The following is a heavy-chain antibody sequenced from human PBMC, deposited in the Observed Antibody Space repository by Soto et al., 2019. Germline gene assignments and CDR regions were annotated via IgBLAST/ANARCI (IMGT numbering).Heavy chain of an antibody. V-gene: IGHV4-39*01. CDR3: ARLMITFGGVVDY. Sequence: SETLSLTCTVSGGSISSSGYYWGWIRQPPGKGLEWIASIYYSGSTYYNPSLKSRVTVSGDTSKNQFSLKLSSVTAADTAVYYCARLMITFGGVVDYWGQGTLVTVSS. CDR1: GGSISSSGYY. CDR2: IYYSGST. D-gene: IGHD3-16*01. J-gene: IGHJ4*02.